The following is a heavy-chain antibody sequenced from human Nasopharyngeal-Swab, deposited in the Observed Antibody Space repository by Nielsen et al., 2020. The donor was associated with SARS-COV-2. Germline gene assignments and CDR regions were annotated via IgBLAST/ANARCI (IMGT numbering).Heavy chain of an antibody. CDR3: ARDPITMVQGGLNWFDP. J-gene: IGHJ5*02. V-gene: IGHV3-7*03. Sequence: ESLKISCAASGFTFSSYWMSWVRQAPGKGLEWVANIKQDGSEKYYVDSVKGRFTISRDNAKNSLYLQMNSLRAEDTAVYYCARDPITMVQGGLNWFDPWGQGTLVTVSS. CDR2: IKQDGSEK. CDR1: GFTFSSYW. D-gene: IGHD3-10*01.